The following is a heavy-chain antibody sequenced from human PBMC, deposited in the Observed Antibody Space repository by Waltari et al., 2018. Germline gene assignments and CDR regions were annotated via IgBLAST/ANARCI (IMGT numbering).Heavy chain of an antibody. D-gene: IGHD3-10*01. CDR1: GGSISDFY. CDR2: IHISGRI. J-gene: IGHJ5*02. Sequence: QVQLQESGPGLVRPSETLYLTCTVSGGSISDFYWTWIRQPAGKGLEWIGRIHISGRIDYHPSLRSRVSMSVDTSKNQFSLKLSSIIAADTAVYYCARDYGQDWFDPWGQGTLVTVSS. CDR3: ARDYGQDWFDP. V-gene: IGHV4-4*07.